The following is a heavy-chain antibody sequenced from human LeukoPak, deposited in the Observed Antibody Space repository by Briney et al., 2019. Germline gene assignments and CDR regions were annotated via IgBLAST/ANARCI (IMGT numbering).Heavy chain of an antibody. CDR2: ISGSSSYI. Sequence: GSLRLSCAASGFTFSSYSMNWVRQAPGKGLEWVSSISGSSSYIYYADSVKGRFTISRDNAKNSLYLQMNSLRAEDTAVYYCARDLIQPPFDYWGQGTLVTVSS. V-gene: IGHV3-21*01. J-gene: IGHJ4*02. CDR3: ARDLIQPPFDY. D-gene: IGHD5-18*01. CDR1: GFTFSSYS.